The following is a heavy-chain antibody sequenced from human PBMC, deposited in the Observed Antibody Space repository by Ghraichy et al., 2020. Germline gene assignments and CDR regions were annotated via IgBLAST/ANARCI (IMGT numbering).Heavy chain of an antibody. D-gene: IGHD3-22*01. CDR2: FYPGDSDI. V-gene: IGHV5-51*01. CDR3: ARSPTSSGYYDY. J-gene: IGHJ4*02. CDR1: GYIFTDYW. Sequence: GESLNISCKGSGYIFTDYWIGWVRQMPGQGLEWMGTFYPGDSDIRYSPSFQGQVTISADKSISTAYLQWSSLKASDSAMYYCARSPTSSGYYDYWGQGTLVTVSS.